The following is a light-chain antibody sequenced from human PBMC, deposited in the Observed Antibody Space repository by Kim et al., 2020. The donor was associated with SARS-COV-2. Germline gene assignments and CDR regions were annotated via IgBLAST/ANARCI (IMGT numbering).Light chain of an antibody. CDR2: GAS. CDR3: QQCDSSPWT. J-gene: IGKJ1*01. V-gene: IGKV3-20*01. Sequence: EIVLTQSPGTLSLSPEERVTLSCRASQSVSRNYFAWYQQKPGQPPRLLIFGASNRATGIPDRFSGSGSGRDFTLTISRLETEDFAVYYCQQCDSSPWTFGQGTKVDIK. CDR1: QSVSRNY.